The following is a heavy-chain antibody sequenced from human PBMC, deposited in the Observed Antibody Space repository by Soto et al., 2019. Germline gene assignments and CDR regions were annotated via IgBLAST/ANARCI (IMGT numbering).Heavy chain of an antibody. Sequence: ASVKVSCKASGYTFTNNGINWVRQATGQGLEWMGWMNPSTGETGYTEKFQGRLAMTRDTSITTAYMELTSLTSEDTAVYYCTRAGDSGAWISGWGQGTLVTVSS. CDR3: TRAGDSGAWISG. CDR2: MNPSTGET. V-gene: IGHV1-8*01. CDR1: GYTFTNNG. J-gene: IGHJ4*02. D-gene: IGHD7-27*01.